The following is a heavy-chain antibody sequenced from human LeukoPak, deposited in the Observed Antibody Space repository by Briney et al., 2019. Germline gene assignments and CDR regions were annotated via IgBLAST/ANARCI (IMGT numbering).Heavy chain of an antibody. Sequence: PSETLSLTCSVSGASITSSFWSWIRQPPGKGLEMIGYIYYSGRGNYKPSLKGRVDISLDTSKTRVSLKLTSVTAADTAVYYCASLWRPHDYDNWFDYWGPGSLVTVSS. D-gene: IGHD4-17*01. CDR2: IYYSGRG. CDR3: ASLWRPHDYDNWFDY. CDR1: GASITSSF. J-gene: IGHJ5*01. V-gene: IGHV4-59*01.